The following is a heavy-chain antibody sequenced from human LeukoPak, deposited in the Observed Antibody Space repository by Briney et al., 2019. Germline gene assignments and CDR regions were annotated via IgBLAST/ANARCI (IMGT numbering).Heavy chain of an antibody. J-gene: IGHJ4*02. Sequence: ASVKVSCKVSGYTLTELSMHWVRQAPGKGLEWMRGFDPEDGETIYAQKFQGRVTMTEDTSTDTAYMELSSLRSEDTAVYYCATYSPIVGANKFDYWGQGTLGNVSS. CDR1: GYTLTELS. CDR2: FDPEDGET. V-gene: IGHV1-24*01. CDR3: ATYSPIVGANKFDY. D-gene: IGHD1-26*01.